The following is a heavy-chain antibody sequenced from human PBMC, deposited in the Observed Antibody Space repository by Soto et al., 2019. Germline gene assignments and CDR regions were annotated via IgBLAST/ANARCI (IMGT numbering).Heavy chain of an antibody. CDR2: SNHSVRT. Sequence: SETLSLTCAVYGGSFSGYYWSWIRQPPGKGLEWIGESNHSVRTNYNPSLKSRVTISVDTSKNQFSLKLSSVTAADTAVYYCARGSTSRIFEYWGQGTLVTVSS. CDR3: ARGSTSRIFEY. J-gene: IGHJ4*02. D-gene: IGHD2-2*01. CDR1: GGSFSGYY. V-gene: IGHV4-34*01.